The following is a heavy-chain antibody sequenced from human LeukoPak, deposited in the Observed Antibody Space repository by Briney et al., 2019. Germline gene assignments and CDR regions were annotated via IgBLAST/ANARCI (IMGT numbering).Heavy chain of an antibody. D-gene: IGHD2-21*02. Sequence: QPGGSLRLSCAASGFTFSSFWMHWVRQAPGEGLVWVSRINGAGSITTYADSVKGRFTISRDNAKNTSYLQKRSLRAEDTAAYYCTRAVGVAALDLWGQGALVTVSS. J-gene: IGHJ4*02. CDR2: INGAGSIT. CDR1: GFTFSSFW. CDR3: TRAVGVAALDL. V-gene: IGHV3-74*01.